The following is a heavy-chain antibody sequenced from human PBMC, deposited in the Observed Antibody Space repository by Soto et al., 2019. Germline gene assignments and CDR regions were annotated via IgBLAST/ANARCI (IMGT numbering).Heavy chain of an antibody. D-gene: IGHD5-18*01. CDR2: IYYSGST. CDR1: GGSMSSSAYY. Sequence: PSETLSLTCTVSGGSMSSSAYYWGWIRQPPGKGLEWIGSIYYSGSTYYNPSLKSRVTISMDTSKNQFSLKLSSVTAADTAVYYCARQDTAMVRIDYWGQGTLVTVSS. J-gene: IGHJ4*02. V-gene: IGHV4-39*01. CDR3: ARQDTAMVRIDY.